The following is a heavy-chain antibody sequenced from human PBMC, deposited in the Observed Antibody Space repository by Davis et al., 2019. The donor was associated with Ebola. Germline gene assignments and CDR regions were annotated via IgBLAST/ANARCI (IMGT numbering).Heavy chain of an antibody. CDR2: ISSSSSTI. CDR1: GFTFSSYS. Sequence: PGGSLRLSCAASGFTFSSYSMNWVRQAPGKGLEWVSYISSSSSTIYYADSVKGRFTISRDNAKNSLYLQMNSLRAEDTALYYCARHYYYDSSGYSDYWGQGTLVTVSS. D-gene: IGHD3-22*01. V-gene: IGHV3-48*04. J-gene: IGHJ4*02. CDR3: ARHYYYDSSGYSDY.